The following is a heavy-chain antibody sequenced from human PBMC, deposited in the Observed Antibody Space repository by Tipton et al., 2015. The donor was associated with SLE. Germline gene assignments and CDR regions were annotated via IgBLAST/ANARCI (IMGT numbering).Heavy chain of an antibody. D-gene: IGHD6-19*01. CDR2: IYYIGST. CDR3: ARSPSSGWEYYFDY. J-gene: IGHJ4*02. Sequence: TLSLTCSVSGGSISTYYWSWIRQSPGKGLEWIGYIYYIGSTNYNPSLQSRVTMSVDRSKNQFSLRLSSVTAADTAVYYCARSPSSGWEYYFDYWGQGTQVTVPS. V-gene: IGHV4-59*08. CDR1: GGSISTYY.